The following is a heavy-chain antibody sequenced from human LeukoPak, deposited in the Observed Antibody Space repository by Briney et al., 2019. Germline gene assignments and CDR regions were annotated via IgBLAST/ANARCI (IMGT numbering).Heavy chain of an antibody. Sequence: SETLSLACSVSDGSISSSTYSWAWIRQAPGRGLEWIGHLYNRGYTFYNPSLKSRVTISIDTSKNQFSLKLSSVTAADTAVYYCAREWDSSSFDPRASGDSWGQGTLVIVSS. J-gene: IGHJ4*02. CDR1: DGSISSSTYS. V-gene: IGHV4-39*07. D-gene: IGHD3-22*01. CDR2: LYNRGYT. CDR3: AREWDSSSFDPRASGDS.